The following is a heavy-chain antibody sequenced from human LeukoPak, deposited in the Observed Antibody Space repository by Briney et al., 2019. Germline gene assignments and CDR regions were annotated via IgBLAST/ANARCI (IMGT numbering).Heavy chain of an antibody. CDR3: ARPLGYCSDSRCPQSWFDP. V-gene: IGHV4-4*02. CDR1: GGSISSSNW. Sequence: SGTLSLTCAVSGGSISSSNWWSWVRQPPGKGLEWIGEIYHSGRTNYNPSLKSRVIMSVDTSKNQFSLKLSSVTAADTAVYYCARPLGYCSDSRCPQSWFDPWGQGTLVTVSS. CDR2: IYHSGRT. D-gene: IGHD2-15*01. J-gene: IGHJ5*02.